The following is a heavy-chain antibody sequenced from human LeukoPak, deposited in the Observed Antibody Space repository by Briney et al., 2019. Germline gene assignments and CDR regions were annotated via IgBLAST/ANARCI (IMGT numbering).Heavy chain of an antibody. J-gene: IGHJ4*02. CDR3: ARDHHAAGIAVADPDDY. D-gene: IGHD6-19*01. CDR2: ISGSGGST. CDR1: GFTFSSYA. Sequence: GGSLRLSCAASGFTFSSYAMSWVRQAPGKGLEWVSAISGSGGSTYYADSVKGRFTISRDNAKNSLYLQMNSLRAEDTAVYYCARDHHAAGIAVADPDDYWGQGTLVTVSS. V-gene: IGHV3-23*01.